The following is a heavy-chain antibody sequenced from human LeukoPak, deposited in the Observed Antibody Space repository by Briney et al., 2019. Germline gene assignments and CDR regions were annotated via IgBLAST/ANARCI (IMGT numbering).Heavy chain of an antibody. V-gene: IGHV3-23*01. J-gene: IGHJ4*02. CDR1: GFPFSAYA. D-gene: IGHD6-13*01. CDR2: ISGSGGST. CDR3: AKDHSPYSMVHYFDY. Sequence: GGSLRLSCSASGFPFSAYAMHWVRQAPGKGLEWVSAISGSGGSTYYADSVKGRFTISRDNSKNTLYLQMNSLRAEDTAVYYCAKDHSPYSMVHYFDYWGQGTLVTVSS.